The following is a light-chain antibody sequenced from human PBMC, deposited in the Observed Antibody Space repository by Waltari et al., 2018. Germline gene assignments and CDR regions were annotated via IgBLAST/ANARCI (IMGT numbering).Light chain of an antibody. J-gene: IGKJ1*01. CDR3: QQTYTTPRT. Sequence: DIPMTQSPTSLSASVEDRVTITCRESQKINSYLYWYQQKPGTAPRLLIYDASRLQRGVPSRFSGSGSGTDFTLTISGLQTEDFGTYYCQQTYTTPRTFGQGTKVETK. V-gene: IGKV1-39*01. CDR1: QKINSY. CDR2: DAS.